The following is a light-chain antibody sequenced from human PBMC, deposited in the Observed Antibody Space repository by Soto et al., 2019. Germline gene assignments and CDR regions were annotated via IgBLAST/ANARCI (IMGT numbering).Light chain of an antibody. Sequence: VLTHSPATLSVAPGARATLSCVASLSVSSNVAWHQQKPGLAPSILIYDASTRATRITAWCSGSGSGTECTLTISSLKSEDFAVYYCQQYHNWPITVGQGTQLEIK. J-gene: IGKJ5*01. CDR3: QQYHNWPIT. V-gene: IGKV3-15*01. CDR2: DAS. CDR1: LSVSSN.